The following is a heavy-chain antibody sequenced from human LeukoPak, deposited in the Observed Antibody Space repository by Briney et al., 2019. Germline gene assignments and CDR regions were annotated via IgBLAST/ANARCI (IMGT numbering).Heavy chain of an antibody. CDR2: IYYSGST. CDR3: ARGQDYYDSSGYPRCYFDY. D-gene: IGHD3-22*01. CDR1: GGSISTDDSY. J-gene: IGHJ4*02. Sequence: SETLSLTCTVSGGSISTDDSYWTWIRQPPGKGLEWIGYIYYSGSTYYNPSLKSRVTISVDTSRNQFSLKLSSVTAADTAVYYCARGQDYYDSSGYPRCYFDYWGQGTLVTVSS. V-gene: IGHV4-30-4*01.